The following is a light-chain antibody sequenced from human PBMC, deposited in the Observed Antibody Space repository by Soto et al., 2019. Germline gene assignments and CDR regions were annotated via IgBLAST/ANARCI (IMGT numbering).Light chain of an antibody. CDR1: QTLSSR. Sequence: DIQLTQSPATLSVSVGDRVILSCRASQTLSSRLAWYQQNPGQAPKLLIYKASTLKSGAPSRFSGSGSGTEFTLTISSLQPDDFATYYCQHYNSYSEAFGQGTKVDIK. J-gene: IGKJ1*01. CDR2: KAS. CDR3: QHYNSYSEA. V-gene: IGKV1-5*03.